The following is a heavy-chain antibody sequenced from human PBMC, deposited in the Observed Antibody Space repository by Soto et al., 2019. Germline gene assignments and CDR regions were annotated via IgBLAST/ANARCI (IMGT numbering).Heavy chain of an antibody. D-gene: IGHD4-17*01. CDR3: ASYGGSAVGY. V-gene: IGHV3-66*01. CDR2: AYNHGAT. CDR1: GFIVDSNH. J-gene: IGHJ4*02. Sequence: EVQLVESGGGLVPPGGSLRLSCAASGFIVDSNHLNWVRQAPGKGLEWVSVAYNHGATYYADSVRGRFTIFRDKSKNTVYLQMTSLRAEDTAVYYCASYGGSAVGYWLQGALVTVSS.